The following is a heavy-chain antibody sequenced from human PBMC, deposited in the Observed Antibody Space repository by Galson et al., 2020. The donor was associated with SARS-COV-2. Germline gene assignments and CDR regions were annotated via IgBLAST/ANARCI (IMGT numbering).Heavy chain of an antibody. CDR1: GFTFSRYA. CDR2: ISGSGGST. V-gene: IGHV3-23*01. D-gene: IGHD4-17*01. Sequence: GGSLRLSCAASGFTFSRYAMTWVRQAPGKGLEWVSSISGSGGSTYYADSVKGRFTISRDNAKDTLYGQMNSLRAEDTGVYFCAKDQGNDYGEQLDHWGQGTLVTVSS. CDR3: AKDQGNDYGEQLDH. J-gene: IGHJ4*02.